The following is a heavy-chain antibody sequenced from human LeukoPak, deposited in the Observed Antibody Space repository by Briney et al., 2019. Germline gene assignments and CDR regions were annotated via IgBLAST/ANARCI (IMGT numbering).Heavy chain of an antibody. V-gene: IGHV4-59*11. CDR3: ARDLQRHDAFDI. CDR1: GDTISSHY. CDR2: VSYSGTT. J-gene: IGHJ3*02. Sequence: PSETLSLTCSVSGDTISSHYWSRIRQSPGEGLEWIGYVSYSGTTNYNPSLKSRVTISVDTAKNQFSLKLTSVIAADTAVYYCARDLQRHDAFDIWGQGTMVTVSS.